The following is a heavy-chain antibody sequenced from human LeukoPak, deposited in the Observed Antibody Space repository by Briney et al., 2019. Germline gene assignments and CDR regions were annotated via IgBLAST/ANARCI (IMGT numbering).Heavy chain of an antibody. V-gene: IGHV3-23*01. Sequence: QAGGSLRLSCVASGFTVYNFAMGWVRQAPGKGLEWVSLITGGGGNTDYADSVKGRFTISRDNSKNTLYLQMNSLRVEDTATYYCAKDGRSGAPFDRWGQGTVLTVSS. CDR2: ITGGGGNT. D-gene: IGHD3-3*01. CDR1: GFTVYNFA. CDR3: AKDGRSGAPFDR. J-gene: IGHJ4*02.